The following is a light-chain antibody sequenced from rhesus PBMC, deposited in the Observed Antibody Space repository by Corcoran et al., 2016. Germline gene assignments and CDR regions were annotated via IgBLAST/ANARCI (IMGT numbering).Light chain of an antibody. V-gene: IGKV3-35*01. Sequence: EIVMTQSPATLSLSPGERATLSCRASQSVSSNLAWYQQKPGQAPRRLIYDASNRATGNPDRFSGSGSGTDFTITISSLEPEDVGVYYCQQESNWPLTFGGGTKVEIK. J-gene: IGKJ4*01. CDR3: QQESNWPLT. CDR2: DAS. CDR1: QSVSSN.